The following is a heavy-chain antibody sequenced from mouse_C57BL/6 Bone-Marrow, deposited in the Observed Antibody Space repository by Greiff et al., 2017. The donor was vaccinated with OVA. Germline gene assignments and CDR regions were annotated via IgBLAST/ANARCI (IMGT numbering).Heavy chain of an antibody. Sequence: QVQLQQSGAELVRPGPSVKVSCKASGYAFTNYLIEWVKQRPGQGLEWIGVINPGSGGTNYNEKFKGKATLTADKSSSTAYMQLSSLTSEDSAVYFCARRTIVTFDYWGQGTTLTVSS. J-gene: IGHJ2*01. V-gene: IGHV1-54*01. CDR1: GYAFTNYL. D-gene: IGHD2-5*01. CDR3: ARRTIVTFDY. CDR2: INPGSGGT.